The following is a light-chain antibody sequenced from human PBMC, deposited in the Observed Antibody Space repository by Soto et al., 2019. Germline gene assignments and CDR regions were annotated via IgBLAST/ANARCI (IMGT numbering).Light chain of an antibody. Sequence: EIVLTQSPGTLSLSPGERATLSCRASQSVSSYLAWYQQKPGQAPRLLFYGASRRATGIPDWFSGSGSGTDFTLTISRLEPEDFAVYYCQQHGGSPLFTFGPGTKVDIK. CDR1: QSVSSY. J-gene: IGKJ3*01. CDR3: QQHGGSPLFT. V-gene: IGKV3-20*01. CDR2: GAS.